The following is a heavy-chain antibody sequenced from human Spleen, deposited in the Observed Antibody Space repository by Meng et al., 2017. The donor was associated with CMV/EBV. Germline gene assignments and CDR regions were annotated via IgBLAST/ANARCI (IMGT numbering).Heavy chain of an antibody. J-gene: IGHJ5*02. D-gene: IGHD6-6*01. CDR1: GYTFTSGY. V-gene: IGHV1-46*01. CDR3: GGDHGEAARLNWFDP. CDR2: SNPSNSGT. Sequence: SGYTFTSGYMHWGRQAAGQGVEGRGVSNPSNSGTNNEEKFHGSVTMTRDTTTSRVYMKLMSLRSEDTAVDYCGGDHGEAARLNWFDPWGQGTLVTVSS.